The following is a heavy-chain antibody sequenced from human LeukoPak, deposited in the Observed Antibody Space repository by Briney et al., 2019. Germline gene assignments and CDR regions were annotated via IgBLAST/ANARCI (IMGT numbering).Heavy chain of an antibody. Sequence: PGQSLRLSCTASASTFGDYTMSWVRRAPGKGLEWVSSISSRGDTIDYADSVKGRFTISRDNAKNSLYLQMNSLRAEDTAVYYCARSPSSFDPWGQGALVTVSS. CDR1: ASTFGDYT. D-gene: IGHD3-16*02. V-gene: IGHV3-48*01. J-gene: IGHJ5*02. CDR3: ARSPSSFDP. CDR2: ISSRGDTI.